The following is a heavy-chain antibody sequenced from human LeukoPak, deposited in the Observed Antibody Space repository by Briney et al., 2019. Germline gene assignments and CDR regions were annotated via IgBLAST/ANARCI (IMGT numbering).Heavy chain of an antibody. CDR1: GFTFSSYS. J-gene: IGHJ5*02. CDR2: ISSSSSYI. CDR3: ARVNRVAGTGNWFDP. Sequence: PGGSLRLSCAASGFTFSSYSMNWVRQAPGKGLEWVSSISSSSSYIYYADSVEGRFTISRDNAKNSLYLQMNSLRAEDTAVYYCARVNRVAGTGNWFDPWGQGTLVTVSS. V-gene: IGHV3-21*01. D-gene: IGHD6-19*01.